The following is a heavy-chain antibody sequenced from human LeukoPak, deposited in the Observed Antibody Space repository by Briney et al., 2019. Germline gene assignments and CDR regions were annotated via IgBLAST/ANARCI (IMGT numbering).Heavy chain of an antibody. V-gene: IGHV1-69*05. CDR1: GGTFSSYA. Sequence: GASVKVSCKASGGTFSSYAISWVRQAPGQGLEWMGGIIPIFGTANYAQKFQGRVTITTDESTSTAYMELSSLRDGDTAVYFCARDRFGERTFEKWGQGTMVTVSS. CDR3: ARDRFGERTFEK. CDR2: IIPIFGTA. J-gene: IGHJ3*02. D-gene: IGHD3-10*01.